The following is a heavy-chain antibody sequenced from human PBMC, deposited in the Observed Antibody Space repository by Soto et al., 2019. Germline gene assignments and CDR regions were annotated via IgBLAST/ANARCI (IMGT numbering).Heavy chain of an antibody. CDR3: ARVGGLFSSEPSYSYGMDV. J-gene: IGHJ6*02. CDR1: GYTFTGYY. Sequence: ASVKVSCKASGYTFTGYYMHWVRQAPGQGLEWMGWINPNSGGTNYAQKFQGWVTMTRDTSISTAYMELSRLRSDDTAVYYCARVGGLFSSEPSYSYGMDVWGQGTTVTVPS. D-gene: IGHD6-25*01. V-gene: IGHV1-2*04. CDR2: INPNSGGT.